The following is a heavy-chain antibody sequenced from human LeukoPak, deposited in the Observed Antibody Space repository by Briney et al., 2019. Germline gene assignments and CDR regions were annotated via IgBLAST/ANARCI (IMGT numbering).Heavy chain of an antibody. D-gene: IGHD2-2*01. CDR1: GYTFTSYA. CDR2: IIPIFGTA. CDR3: ARDRGYCSSTSCYGTQGFDP. V-gene: IGHV1-69*13. J-gene: IGHJ5*02. Sequence: ASVKVSCKASGYTFTSYAISWVRQAPGQGLEWMGGIIPIFGTANYAQKFQGRVTITADESTSTAYMELSSLRSEDTAVYYCARDRGYCSSTSCYGTQGFDPWGQGTLVTVSS.